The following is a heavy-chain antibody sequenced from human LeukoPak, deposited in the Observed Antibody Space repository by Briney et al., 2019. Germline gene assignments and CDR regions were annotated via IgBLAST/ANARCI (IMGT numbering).Heavy chain of an antibody. D-gene: IGHD5-18*01. CDR2: IYYSGST. Sequence: PSETLSLTCTVSGVSISSSNYYWGWIRQPPGKGLEWIGSIYYSGSTYYNASLKSRVTISVDTSKKQLSLTLNSVTAADTAVYDCASRGCTYGPLDWGQGTLVSVSS. V-gene: IGHV4-39*01. CDR1: GVSISSSNYY. J-gene: IGHJ4*02. CDR3: ASRGCTYGPLD.